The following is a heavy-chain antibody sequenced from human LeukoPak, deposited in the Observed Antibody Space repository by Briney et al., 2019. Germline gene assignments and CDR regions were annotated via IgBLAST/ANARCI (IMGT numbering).Heavy chain of an antibody. V-gene: IGHV3-53*01. CDR2: IYSGGNT. J-gene: IGHJ4*02. CDR3: ATESRYCSSTSCYVEGH. CDR1: GFTVTVSSNY. D-gene: IGHD2-2*01. Sequence: GGSLRLSCTASGFTVTVSSNYMSWVRQAPGKGLEWVSLIYSGGNTYYADSVKGRFTISRDNSKNTLYLQMNSLRAEDTAVYYCATESRYCSSTSCYVEGHWGQGTLVTVFS.